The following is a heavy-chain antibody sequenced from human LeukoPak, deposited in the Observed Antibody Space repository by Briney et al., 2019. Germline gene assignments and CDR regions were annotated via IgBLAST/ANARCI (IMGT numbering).Heavy chain of an antibody. CDR2: INPNSGGT. Sequence: ASVKVSCKASGYTFTGYYMHWVRQAPGQGLEWMGWINPNSGGTHYAQKFQGRVTMTRDTSISTAYMELSRLRSDDTAVYYCARDKYGGNLYYYFDYWGQGTLVTVSS. V-gene: IGHV1-2*02. CDR3: ARDKYGGNLYYYFDY. J-gene: IGHJ4*02. CDR1: GYTFTGYY. D-gene: IGHD4-23*01.